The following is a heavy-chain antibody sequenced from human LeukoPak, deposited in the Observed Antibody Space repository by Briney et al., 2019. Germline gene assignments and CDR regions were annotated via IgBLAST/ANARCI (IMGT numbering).Heavy chain of an antibody. CDR1: GYSISSSYY. CDR2: IYLGGST. D-gene: IGHD2-15*01. J-gene: IGHJ5*02. V-gene: IGHV4-38-2*02. Sequence: PSETLSLTCTVSGYSISSSYYWGWIRQPPGKGLEWIGSIYLGGSTYYNPSLKSRVTISVDRSKKQFSLKLSSVTAADTAVYYCARQSDQVVVAATPYNWVDPWGQGTLVTVSS. CDR3: ARQSDQVVVAATPYNWVDP.